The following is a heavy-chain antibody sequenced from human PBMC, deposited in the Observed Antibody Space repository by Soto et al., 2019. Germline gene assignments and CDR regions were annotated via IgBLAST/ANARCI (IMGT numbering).Heavy chain of an antibody. Sequence: QVQLQQWGAGLLKPSETLSLTCAVYGGSFSGYYWSWIRQPPGKGLEWIGEINHSGSTNYNPSLKSRVTISVDTSKNQFSLKLSSVTAADTAVYYCARGRGITMVRRNFDYWGQGTLVTVSS. CDR1: GGSFSGYY. CDR3: ARGRGITMVRRNFDY. J-gene: IGHJ4*02. CDR2: INHSGST. D-gene: IGHD3-10*01. V-gene: IGHV4-34*01.